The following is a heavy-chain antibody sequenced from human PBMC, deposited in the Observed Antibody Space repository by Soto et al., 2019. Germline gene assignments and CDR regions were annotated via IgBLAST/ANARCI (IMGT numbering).Heavy chain of an antibody. V-gene: IGHV3-30-3*01. CDR3: VRRLTNTVTAMGY. CDR2: ISDDGTNK. J-gene: IGHJ4*02. Sequence: QVQLAESGGGVVQPGRSLRLSCKGSGFTFSSYAIQWVRQAPGKGLEWVAAISDDGTNKHTADSVKGRFTISRDNSRNPVYLQVNSLRVEDTAVYYCVRRLTNTVTAMGYWGQGTPVTVSS. CDR1: GFTFSSYA. D-gene: IGHD2-21*02.